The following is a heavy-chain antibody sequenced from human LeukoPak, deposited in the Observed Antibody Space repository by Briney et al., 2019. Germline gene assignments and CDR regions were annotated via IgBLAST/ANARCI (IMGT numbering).Heavy chain of an antibody. J-gene: IGHJ6*02. CDR2: INPNSGGT. CDR3: ARDLVGRYYGMDV. V-gene: IGHV1-2*06. Sequence: ASVKVSCKASGYTFTGYYLHWVRKAPGQGLEWMGRINPNSGGTNYAQKFQGRVTMTRDTSINTAYMELSRLTSDDTAVYYCARDLVGRYYGMDVWGQGTTVTVSS. D-gene: IGHD2-21*01. CDR1: GYTFTGYY.